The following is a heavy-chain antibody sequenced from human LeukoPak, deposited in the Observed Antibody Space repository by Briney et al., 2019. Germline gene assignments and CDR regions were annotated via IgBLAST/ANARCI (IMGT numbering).Heavy chain of an antibody. V-gene: IGHV4-30-2*01. CDR2: IYHSGST. D-gene: IGHD5-18*01. J-gene: IGHJ4*02. CDR3: ARGGQLWLGAFDY. Sequence: ASETLSLTCAVSGGSISSGGYSWSWIRQPPGKGLEWIGYIYHSGSTYYNPSLKSRVTMSVDTSKNQFSLKLSSVTAADTAVYYCARGGQLWLGAFDYWGQGTLVTVSS. CDR1: GGSISSGGYS.